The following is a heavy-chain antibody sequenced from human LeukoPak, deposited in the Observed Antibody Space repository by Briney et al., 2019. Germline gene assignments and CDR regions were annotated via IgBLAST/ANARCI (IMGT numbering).Heavy chain of an antibody. CDR2: IKQDGSEK. CDR3: ARGYCSSTSCPSFDP. CDR1: GFTFSSYW. V-gene: IGHV3-7*01. Sequence: GGSLRLSCAASGFTFSSYWMSWVRQAPGKGLEWVANIKQDGSEKYYVDSVKGRFTISRDNAKNSLYLQMNSLGAEDTAVYYCARGYCSSTSCPSFDPWGQGTLVTVSS. J-gene: IGHJ5*02. D-gene: IGHD2-2*01.